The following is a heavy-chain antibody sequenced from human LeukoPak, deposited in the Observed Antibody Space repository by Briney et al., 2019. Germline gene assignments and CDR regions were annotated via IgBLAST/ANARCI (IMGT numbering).Heavy chain of an antibody. Sequence: GRSLRLSCAASGFTFSNYGLHWVRQAPGKGLEWVALISYDGRSNKYYTDSVKGRFTISRDNSKNTLYLQMNSLRAEDTAVYYCAKDRTAGYDGLVDYWGQGTLVTVSS. V-gene: IGHV3-30*18. CDR2: ISYDGRSNK. CDR1: GFTFSNYG. D-gene: IGHD5-12*01. J-gene: IGHJ4*02. CDR3: AKDRTAGYDGLVDY.